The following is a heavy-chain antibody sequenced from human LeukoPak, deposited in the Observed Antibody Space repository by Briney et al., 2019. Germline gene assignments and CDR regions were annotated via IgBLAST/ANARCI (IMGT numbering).Heavy chain of an antibody. Sequence: GESLKISCRGSGHDFSDYWIGWVRQMPGKGLEWMGIIFPDDSNTIYGPSFQGQVTISVDRSISTAYLQWSSLKASDTAMYYCARQDSSGYFYSDYWGQGTLVTASS. CDR1: GHDFSDYW. J-gene: IGHJ4*02. CDR2: IFPDDSNT. V-gene: IGHV5-51*01. CDR3: ARQDSSGYFYSDY. D-gene: IGHD3-22*01.